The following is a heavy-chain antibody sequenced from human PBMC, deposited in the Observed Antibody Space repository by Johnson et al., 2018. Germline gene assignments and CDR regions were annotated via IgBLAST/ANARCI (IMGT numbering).Heavy chain of an antibody. J-gene: IGHJ3*02. Sequence: EVQLVESGGGLVQPGGSLTLSCVASGFSFRTYAMNWVRQASGKGLEWVTHISAGSASTHYAGSVKGRFTISRDNSKNILFLQMNSLRAEDTAVYYCVKGASAAGTRGAFEIWGQGTMLTVSS. V-gene: IGHV3-23*04. CDR1: GFSFRTYA. CDR2: ISAGSAST. D-gene: IGHD6-13*01. CDR3: VKGASAAGTRGAFEI.